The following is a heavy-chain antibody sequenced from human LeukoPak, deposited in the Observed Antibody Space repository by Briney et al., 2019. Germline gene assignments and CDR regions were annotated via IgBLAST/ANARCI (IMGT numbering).Heavy chain of an antibody. CDR1: GGSISGYY. D-gene: IGHD6-13*01. CDR3: AIVWYSSSLNRYYFDY. Sequence: SETLSLTCTVSGGSISGYYCSWIRQPAGKGLEWIGRIHPSGSTNYNPSLESRVTISVDMSKNQFSLRLSSVTAADTAVYYCAIVWYSSSLNRYYFDYWGQGTLVTVSS. J-gene: IGHJ4*02. V-gene: IGHV4-4*07. CDR2: IHPSGST.